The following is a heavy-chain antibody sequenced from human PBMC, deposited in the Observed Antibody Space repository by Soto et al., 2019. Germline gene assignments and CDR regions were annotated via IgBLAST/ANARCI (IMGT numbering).Heavy chain of an antibody. V-gene: IGHV4-39*02. Sequence: PSETLSLTCTVSGGSISSSSYYWGWIRQPPGKGLEWIGSIYYSGSTYYNPSLKSRVTISVDTSKNQFSLKLSSVTAADTAVYYCARDGYSSGWGKWFDPWGQGTLVTVSS. D-gene: IGHD6-19*01. CDR2: IYYSGST. CDR1: GGSISSSSYY. CDR3: ARDGYSSGWGKWFDP. J-gene: IGHJ5*02.